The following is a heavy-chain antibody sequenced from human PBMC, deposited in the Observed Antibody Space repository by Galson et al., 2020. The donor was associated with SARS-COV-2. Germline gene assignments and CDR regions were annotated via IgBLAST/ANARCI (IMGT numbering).Heavy chain of an antibody. J-gene: IGHJ4*02. V-gene: IGHV3-30-3*01. CDR3: ARASGSYYAPFDY. Sequence: GESLKISCAASGFTFSSYAMHWVRQAPGKGLEWVAVISYDGSNKYYADSVKGRFTISRDNSKNTLYLQMNSLRAEATAVYYCARASGSYYAPFDYWGQGTLVTVSS. CDR2: ISYDGSNK. D-gene: IGHD1-26*01. CDR1: GFTFSSYA.